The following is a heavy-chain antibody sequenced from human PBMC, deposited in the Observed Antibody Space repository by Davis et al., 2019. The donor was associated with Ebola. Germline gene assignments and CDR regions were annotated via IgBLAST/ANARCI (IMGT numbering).Heavy chain of an antibody. V-gene: IGHV3-11*01. Sequence: GESLKISCAASGFTLSDYYMSWIRQAPGKGLEWVSYISSSGSTIYDADSVKGRFTISRDNAKNSLYLQMNSLRAEDTAVYHCARALLWFGELPSYYFDYWGQGTLVTVSS. CDR1: GFTLSDYY. J-gene: IGHJ4*02. CDR3: ARALLWFGELPSYYFDY. D-gene: IGHD3-10*01. CDR2: ISSSGSTI.